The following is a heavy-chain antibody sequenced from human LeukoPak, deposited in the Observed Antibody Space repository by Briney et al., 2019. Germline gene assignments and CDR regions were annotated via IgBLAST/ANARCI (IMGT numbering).Heavy chain of an antibody. CDR1: GFTFSSYA. D-gene: IGHD2-15*01. J-gene: IGHJ6*02. Sequence: GGSLRLSCAASGFTFSSYAMSWVRQAPGKGLEWVSSISGSGNRTYYADSVKGRFTISRDNSKNTLFLQMNSLRAEDTAVYYSAKNLYCGGGSCYPSALGMDVWGQGTTVTVSS. CDR2: ISGSGNRT. V-gene: IGHV3-23*01. CDR3: AKNLYCGGGSCYPSALGMDV.